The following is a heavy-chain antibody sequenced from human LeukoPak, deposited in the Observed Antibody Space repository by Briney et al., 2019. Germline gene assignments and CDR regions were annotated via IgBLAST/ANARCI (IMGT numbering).Heavy chain of an antibody. CDR1: DGSIRSGDYY. V-gene: IGHV4-31*03. CDR2: IYYSGGT. J-gene: IGHJ3*02. CDR3: VRAKANDAFDI. Sequence: SETLSLTCTVADGSIRSGDYYWSWIRQHPGKGLEWIGYIYYSGGTYYNPSLKSRVTISVDTSKNQFSLKLRSVTAADTAVYYCVRAKANDAFDIWGQGTMVTVSS.